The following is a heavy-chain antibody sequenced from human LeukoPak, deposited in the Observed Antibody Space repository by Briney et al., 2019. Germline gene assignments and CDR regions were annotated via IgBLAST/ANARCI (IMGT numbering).Heavy chain of an antibody. V-gene: IGHV3-20*04. CDR1: GXTFGDYD. J-gene: IGHJ3*02. CDR2: INWNGGST. Sequence: PGGSLRLSCAASGXTFGDYDMSWVRQAPGKGLEWVFGINWNGGSTGYADSVKGRFTISRDNARNSLYLQMNSLRAEDTASYYCARIAMAGIGDGFDIWGQGTMVTVSS. CDR3: ARIAMAGIGDGFDI. D-gene: IGHD6-19*01.